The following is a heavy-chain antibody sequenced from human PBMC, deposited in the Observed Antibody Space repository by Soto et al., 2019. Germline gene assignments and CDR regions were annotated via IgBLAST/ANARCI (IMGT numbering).Heavy chain of an antibody. D-gene: IGHD3-10*01. V-gene: IGHV1-2*02. Sequence: XSVKVSCKTSVYTFTSYYIHWVRQAPGQGLEWMGWIDPDTGGTNYAQKFQGRVTMTRVTSTTTANLELSRLTSDDTAVYYCAKNLLVTMPDALDTWGQGKMVTVSS. J-gene: IGHJ3*02. CDR3: AKNLLVTMPDALDT. CDR1: VYTFTSYY. CDR2: IDPDTGGT.